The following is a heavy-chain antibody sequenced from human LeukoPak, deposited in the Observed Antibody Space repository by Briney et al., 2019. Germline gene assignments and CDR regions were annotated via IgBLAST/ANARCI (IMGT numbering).Heavy chain of an antibody. J-gene: IGHJ4*02. D-gene: IGHD1-14*01. CDR3: VPSSKYNTAYYFDY. CDR1: GYTFTGYY. V-gene: IGHV1-2*02. CDR2: INPNSGGT. Sequence: GASVKVSCKASGYTFTGYYMHWVRQAPGQGLEWMGWINPNSGGTDYAQKFQGRVTMTRDTSINTAFMELSRLRSDDTAVYFCVPSSKYNTAYYFDYWGQGTLVTVSS.